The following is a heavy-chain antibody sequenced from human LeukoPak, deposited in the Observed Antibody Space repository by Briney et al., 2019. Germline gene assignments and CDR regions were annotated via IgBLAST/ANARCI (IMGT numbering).Heavy chain of an antibody. CDR3: ARGGLRYFDWLHYLYY. CDR1: GGSFGGYY. D-gene: IGHD3-9*01. V-gene: IGHV4-34*01. Sequence: SETLSLTCAVYGGSFGGYYWSWIRQPPGKGLEWIGEINHSGSTNYNPSLKSRVTISVDTSKNHFSLKLSSVTAADTAVYYCARGGLRYFDWLHYLYYWGQGTLATVSS. J-gene: IGHJ4*02. CDR2: INHSGST.